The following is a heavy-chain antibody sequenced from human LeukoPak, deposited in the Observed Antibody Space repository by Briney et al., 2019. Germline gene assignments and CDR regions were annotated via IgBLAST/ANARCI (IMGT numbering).Heavy chain of an antibody. CDR2: IGSSSSPI. Sequence: GGSLRLSCAASGFTFSAYSMNWVRQAPEKGLEWVSYIGSSSSPIYYADSVKGRFTISRDNAKNSLYLQMDSLRAEDTAVYYCARVQAYSFDYWGQGTLVTVSS. CDR3: ARVQAYSFDY. V-gene: IGHV3-48*01. CDR1: GFTFSAYS. J-gene: IGHJ4*02. D-gene: IGHD4-11*01.